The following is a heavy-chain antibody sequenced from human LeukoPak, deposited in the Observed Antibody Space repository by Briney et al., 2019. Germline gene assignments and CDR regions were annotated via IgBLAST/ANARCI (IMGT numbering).Heavy chain of an antibody. D-gene: IGHD1-26*01. CDR3: AREESIGSYQFLHDY. CDR1: GYTFTSYG. Sequence: ASVKVPCKASGYTFTSYGISWVRQAPGQGLEWMGWISAYNGNTNYAQKLQGRVTMTTDTSTSTAYMELRSLRSDDTAVYYCAREESIGSYQFLHDYWGQGTLVTVSS. CDR2: ISAYNGNT. V-gene: IGHV1-18*01. J-gene: IGHJ4*02.